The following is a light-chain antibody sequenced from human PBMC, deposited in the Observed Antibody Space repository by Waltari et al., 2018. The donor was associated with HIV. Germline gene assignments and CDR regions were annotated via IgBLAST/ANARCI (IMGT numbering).Light chain of an antibody. CDR2: EVT. J-gene: IGLJ1*01. CDR1: SSDVGGSNY. Sequence: QSALTQPPSASGSPGQSVTFSSTGTSSDVGGSNYVSWYQQHPGKAPKLMIYEVTKRTSGVPDRFSGSKSGNTASLTVSGLQAEDEADYYCSSYAGSNNFVFGTGTKVTVL. CDR3: SSYAGSNNFV. V-gene: IGLV2-8*01.